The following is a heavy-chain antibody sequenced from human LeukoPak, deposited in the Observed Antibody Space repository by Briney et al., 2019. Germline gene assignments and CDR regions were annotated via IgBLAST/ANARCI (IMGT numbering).Heavy chain of an antibody. J-gene: IGHJ5*02. V-gene: IGHV4-39*07. CDR3: ARDKLWLNWFDP. D-gene: IGHD5-18*01. CDR2: IYYSGST. Sequence: SETLSPTCTVSGGSISSSSYYWGWIRQPPGKGLEWIGSIYYSGSTYYNPSLKSRVTISVDTSKNQFSLKLSSVTAADTAVYYCARDKLWLNWFDPWGQGTLVTVSS. CDR1: GGSISSSSYY.